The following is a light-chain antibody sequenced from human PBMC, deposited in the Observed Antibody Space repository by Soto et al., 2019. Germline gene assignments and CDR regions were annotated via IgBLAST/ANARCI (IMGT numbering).Light chain of an antibody. Sequence: EIVLTQSPGTLSLSPGERATLSCRASQSGSSSYLAWYLQKPDQAPRLLIYDASSRQTGIPDRFSGSGSGTDFTLTISRLESEDFAVYYCQQYGSSPPITFGQGTRLEIK. CDR2: DAS. V-gene: IGKV3-20*01. CDR3: QQYGSSPPIT. J-gene: IGKJ5*01. CDR1: QSGSSSY.